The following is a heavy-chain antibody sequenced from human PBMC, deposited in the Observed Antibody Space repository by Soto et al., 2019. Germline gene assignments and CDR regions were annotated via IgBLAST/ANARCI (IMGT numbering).Heavy chain of an antibody. Sequence: SETLSLTCTVSGGSISSSSYYWGWIRQPPGKGMEWIGSIYYSGSTYYNPSLKSRVTISVDTSKNQFSLKLSSVTAADTAVYYCARREKGIAAAGTIIDWFDPWGQETLVTVSS. CDR2: IYYSGST. CDR3: ARREKGIAAAGTIIDWFDP. D-gene: IGHD6-13*01. V-gene: IGHV4-39*01. CDR1: GGSISSSSYY. J-gene: IGHJ5*02.